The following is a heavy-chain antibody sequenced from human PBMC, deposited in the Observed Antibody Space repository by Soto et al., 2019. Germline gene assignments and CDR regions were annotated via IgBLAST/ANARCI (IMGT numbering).Heavy chain of an antibody. J-gene: IGHJ3*02. CDR1: GGTISSYA. D-gene: IGHD5-12*01. V-gene: IGHV1-69*13. CDR3: ARVPRWLQLGDAFDI. CDR2: IIPIFGTA. Sequence: ASVKVSCTASGGTISSYAIRRVRQAPGQGLEWMGGIIPIFGTANYAQKFQGRVTITADESTSTAYMELSSLRSEDTAVYYCARVPRWLQLGDAFDIWGQGTMVTVSS.